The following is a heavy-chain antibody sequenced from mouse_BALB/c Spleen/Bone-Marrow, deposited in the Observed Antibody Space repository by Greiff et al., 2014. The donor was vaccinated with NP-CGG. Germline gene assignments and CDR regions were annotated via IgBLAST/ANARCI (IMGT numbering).Heavy chain of an antibody. CDR2: ILPGSGST. CDR3: ARGWDPFAY. Sequence: VKLRGSGAELMKPGASVKISCKATGYTFSSYWIEWVKQRPGHGLEWIGEILPGSGSTNYNGKFKGKATFTADTSSNTAYMQLSSLTSEDSAVYYCARGWDPFAYWGQGTLVTVSA. J-gene: IGHJ3*01. V-gene: IGHV1-9*01. CDR1: GYTFSSYW. D-gene: IGHD4-1*01.